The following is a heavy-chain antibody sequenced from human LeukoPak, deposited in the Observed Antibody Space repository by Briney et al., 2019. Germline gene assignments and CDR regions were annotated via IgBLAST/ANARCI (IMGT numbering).Heavy chain of an antibody. V-gene: IGHV3-33*01. CDR1: GFTFSSYG. Sequence: GRSLRLSCAASGFTFSSYGMHWVRQAPGKGLEWVAVIWYDGRNKFYADSLKGRFTISRDNSKNTLYLQMDSLRAEDTAVYYCARVNRGDAFDIWGQGTLVTVSS. J-gene: IGHJ3*02. CDR2: IWYDGRNK. D-gene: IGHD3-16*02. CDR3: ARVNRGDAFDI.